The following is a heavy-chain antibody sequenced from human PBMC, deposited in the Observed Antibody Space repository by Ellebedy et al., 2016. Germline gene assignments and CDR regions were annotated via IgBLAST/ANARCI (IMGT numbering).Heavy chain of an antibody. Sequence: GSLRLXCAVYGPFSGFYWTWIRQPAGKGLEWIGLIYYSGNTNYNPSLESRVTMSLDTSKNQLSLTLNSVTAADTAVYYCARKDGDYWGPGTQVTVSS. CDR2: IYYSGNT. CDR1: GPFSGFY. D-gene: IGHD2/OR15-2a*01. J-gene: IGHJ4*02. V-gene: IGHV4-59*10. CDR3: ARKDGDY.